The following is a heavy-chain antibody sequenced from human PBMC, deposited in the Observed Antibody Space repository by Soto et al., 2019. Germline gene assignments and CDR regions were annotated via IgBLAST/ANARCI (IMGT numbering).Heavy chain of an antibody. CDR3: AREVSRLRYFGWSRTGPYMDV. CDR2: VYHTGST. Sequence: PSETLSLTRTVSGGSISNFYWSWIRQPPGKGLEWIGYVYHTGSTSYNPSLKSRVTISVDTSKNQFSLKLSSVTAADTAVYYCAREVSRLRYFGWSRTGPYMDVWGKGTTVTVSS. D-gene: IGHD3-9*01. CDR1: GGSISNFY. J-gene: IGHJ6*03. V-gene: IGHV4-59*12.